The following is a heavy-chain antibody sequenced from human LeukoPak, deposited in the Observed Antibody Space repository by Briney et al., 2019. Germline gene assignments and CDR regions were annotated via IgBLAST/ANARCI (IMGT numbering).Heavy chain of an antibody. CDR1: GGSISSGGYY. CDR3: ARDPRGDITGTTFDR. J-gene: IGHJ5*02. CDR2: VSYSGST. V-gene: IGHV4-31*03. Sequence: SQTLSLTCTVSGGSISSGGYYWSWIRQHPQRGLEWIGYVSYSGSTNYNSSLKSRLTISADTSKNQFYLRLTSVTAADTAVYYCARDPRGDITGTTFDRWGQGTLVTVSS. D-gene: IGHD1-20*01.